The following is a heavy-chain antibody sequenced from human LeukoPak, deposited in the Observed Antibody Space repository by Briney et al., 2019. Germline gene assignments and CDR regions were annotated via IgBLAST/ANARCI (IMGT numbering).Heavy chain of an antibody. CDR2: ISRSSRHV. CDR3: VRDLMGSGSTTEYLHH. D-gene: IGHD1-1*01. Sequence: SGGSLRLSCAASGFTFSDYSMNWVRQAPGKGLEWGSSISRSSRHVYYAGSDKGRFTISRDNAKNSLYLQMNSLRAEDMAVYFCVRDLMGSGSTTEYLHHWGQGTLVTVSS. J-gene: IGHJ1*01. V-gene: IGHV3-21*01. CDR1: GFTFSDYS.